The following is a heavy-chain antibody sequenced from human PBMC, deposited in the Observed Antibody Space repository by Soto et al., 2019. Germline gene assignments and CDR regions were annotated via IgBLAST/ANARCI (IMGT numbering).Heavy chain of an antibody. CDR1: GYSFTDYH. D-gene: IGHD2-8*01. CDR3: ARGHSTDCSNGVCSFFYNHEMDV. V-gene: IGHV1-2*04. Sequence: ASVKVSCKASGYSFTDYHIHWVRQAPGEGLEWLGRINPKSGGTSTAQKFQGWVTMTRDRSISTVYMELTRLRSDDTAVYFCARGHSTDCSNGVCSFFYNHEMDVWGQGTTVTVSS. J-gene: IGHJ6*02. CDR2: INPKSGGT.